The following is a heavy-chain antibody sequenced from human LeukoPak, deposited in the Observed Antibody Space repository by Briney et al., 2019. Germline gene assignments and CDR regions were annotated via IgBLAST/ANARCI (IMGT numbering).Heavy chain of an antibody. CDR3: AKDPVYYDFWSGYQNYFDY. CDR2: ISGSGGST. Sequence: PGGSLRLSCAASGFTFSSYAMSWARQPPGKGLEWVSAISGSGGSTYHADSVKGRFTISRDNSKNTLYLQMNSLRAEDTAVYYCAKDPVYYDFWSGYQNYFDYWGQGTLVTVSS. V-gene: IGHV3-23*01. J-gene: IGHJ4*02. D-gene: IGHD3-3*01. CDR1: GFTFSSYA.